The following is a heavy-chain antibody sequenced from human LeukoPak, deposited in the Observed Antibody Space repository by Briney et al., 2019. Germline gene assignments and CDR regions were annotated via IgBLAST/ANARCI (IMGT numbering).Heavy chain of an antibody. D-gene: IGHD3-22*01. CDR3: AKDRPNYYGTNGHYYTRNGDY. CDR2: ISCSGDYT. J-gene: IGHJ4*02. V-gene: IGHV3-23*01. Sequence: GGSLRLSCAAPGFTFNNYAMTWVRQAPGKGLEWVSSISCSGDYTFYADSVKRRFTISRDNFKDHLYLQMNSLRVEDTAIYYCAKDRPNYYGTNGHYYTRNGDYWGQGTLVTVSS. CDR1: GFTFNNYA.